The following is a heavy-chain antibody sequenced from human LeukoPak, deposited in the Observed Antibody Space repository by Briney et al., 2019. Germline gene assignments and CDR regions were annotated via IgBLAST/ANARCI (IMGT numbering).Heavy chain of an antibody. V-gene: IGHV4-59*01. CDR2: IYYSGST. CDR1: GGSISSYY. D-gene: IGHD3-3*01. J-gene: IGHJ5*02. CDR3: ARDVRHYDSWSGYYMENGWFDP. Sequence: SETLSLTCTVSGGSISSYYWSWIRQPPGKGLEWIGYIYYSGSTNYNPSLKSRVTISVDTSKNQFSLKLSSVTAADTAVYYCARDVRHYDSWSGYYMENGWFDPWGQGTLVTVSS.